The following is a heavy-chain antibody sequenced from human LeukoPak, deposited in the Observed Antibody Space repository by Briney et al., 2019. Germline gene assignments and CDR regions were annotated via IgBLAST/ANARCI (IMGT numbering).Heavy chain of an antibody. CDR3: AREGDSGSYRGGFDY. D-gene: IGHD1-26*01. CDR1: GFTVSSNY. Sequence: GGSLRLSCAASGFTVSSNYMSWVRQAPGKGLEWVSVIYSGGSTYYADSVKGRFTISRDNSKNTLYLQMNSLRAVDTAVYYCAREGDSGSYRGGFDYWGQGTLVTVSS. CDR2: IYSGGST. V-gene: IGHV3-66*02. J-gene: IGHJ4*02.